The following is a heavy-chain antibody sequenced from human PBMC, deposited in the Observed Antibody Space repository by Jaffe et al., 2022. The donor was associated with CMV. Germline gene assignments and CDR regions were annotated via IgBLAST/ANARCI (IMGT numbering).Heavy chain of an antibody. CDR2: IWYDGINK. D-gene: IGHD1-26*01. V-gene: IGHV3-33*01. CDR1: GFTFSNYG. J-gene: IGHJ5*02. CDR3: ARDSGNYRRPDR. Sequence: QVQVVESGGGVVQPGRSLRLSCEASGFTFSNYGMHWVRQAPGKGLEWVAVIWYDGINKYYADSVKGRFTISRDNSKNTVYLLLDSLRAEDTAIYYCARDSGNYRRPDRWGQGILVTVSS.